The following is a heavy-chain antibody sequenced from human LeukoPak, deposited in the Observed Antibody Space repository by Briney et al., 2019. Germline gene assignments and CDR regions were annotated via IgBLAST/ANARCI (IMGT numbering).Heavy chain of an antibody. CDR3: ARGSEGYFDY. V-gene: IGHV1-46*01. D-gene: IGHD6-19*01. Sequence: GASVKVSCKASGYTFTSYYMHWVRQAPGQGLEWMGIINPSGGSTSYAQKFQGRVTMTRDMSPSTVYMALSSLRSEDTAVYYCARGSEGYFDYWGQGTLVTVSS. J-gene: IGHJ4*02. CDR2: INPSGGST. CDR1: GYTFTSYY.